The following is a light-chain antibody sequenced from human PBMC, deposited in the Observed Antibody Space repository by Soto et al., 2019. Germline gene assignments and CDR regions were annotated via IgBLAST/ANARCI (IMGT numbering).Light chain of an antibody. CDR1: QSISSW. J-gene: IGKJ4*01. V-gene: IGKV1-5*01. Sequence: DIQMTQSPSTLSASVGDRVTITCRASQSISSWLAWYQQKPGKAPNLLIYDASSLESGVPSRFSGSGSGTEFTLTISSLHPDDFATYYCQQSYSGPLTFGGGTKVEIK. CDR3: QQSYSGPLT. CDR2: DAS.